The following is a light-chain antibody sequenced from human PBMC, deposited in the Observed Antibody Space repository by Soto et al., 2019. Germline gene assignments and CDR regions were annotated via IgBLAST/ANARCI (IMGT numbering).Light chain of an antibody. CDR1: QSITAR. V-gene: IGKV1-5*01. CDR2: DAS. CDR3: QQYGSSPTT. J-gene: IGKJ1*01. Sequence: DIRLTQSPSTLSASLADRVTITCRASQSITARLAWYQQKPGKAPKLLIYDASILERGVPSRFSGSGSGTEFTLTISTLQPDDFATYYCQQYGSSPTTFGQGTKVDI.